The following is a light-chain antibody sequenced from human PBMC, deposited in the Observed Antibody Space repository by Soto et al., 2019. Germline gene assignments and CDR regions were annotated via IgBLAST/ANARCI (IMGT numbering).Light chain of an antibody. J-gene: IGKJ1*01. CDR1: QSVLYSSNNKNY. V-gene: IGKV4-1*01. Sequence: DIVMTQSPASLAVSLGERATINCKSSQSVLYSSNNKNYLAWYQQKPGQPPKLLIYWASTRESGVPDRFSGSGSGTDFTLPISSLRAEDVAVYDCQQYYSTPPWTFGQGTKVEIK. CDR3: QQYYSTPPWT. CDR2: WAS.